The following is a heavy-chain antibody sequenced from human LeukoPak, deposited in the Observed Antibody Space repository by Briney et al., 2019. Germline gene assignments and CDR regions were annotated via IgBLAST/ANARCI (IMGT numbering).Heavy chain of an antibody. CDR3: ARHHNSSSVAFDY. Sequence: PSETLSLTCTVSGGSISSYYWSWIRQPPGKGLEWIGYVYYSGSTNYNPSLKSRVTMSVDTSKNQFSLNLNSVTAADTAVYYCARHHNSSSVAFDYWGQGTLATVSS. J-gene: IGHJ4*02. CDR2: VYYSGST. CDR1: GGSISSYY. V-gene: IGHV4-59*01. D-gene: IGHD6-6*01.